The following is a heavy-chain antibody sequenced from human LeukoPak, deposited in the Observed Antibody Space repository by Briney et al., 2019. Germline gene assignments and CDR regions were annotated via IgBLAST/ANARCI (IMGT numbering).Heavy chain of an antibody. CDR2: ISSSGSTI. CDR3: ARVTRGYSGPYSYYSFYMDV. V-gene: IGHV3-48*03. Sequence: GGSLRLSCAASGFTFSSYEMNWVRQAPGKGLEWVSYISSSGSTIYYADSVKGRFTISRDNAKNSLSLQMHSLRAEDTAVYYCARVTRGYSGPYSYYSFYMDVWGKGTTVTVSS. CDR1: GFTFSSYE. D-gene: IGHD1-26*01. J-gene: IGHJ6*03.